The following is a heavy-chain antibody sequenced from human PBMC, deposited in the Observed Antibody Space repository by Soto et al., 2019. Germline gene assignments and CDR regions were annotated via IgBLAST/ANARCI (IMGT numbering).Heavy chain of an antibody. Sequence: SETLSLTCTVSGGSISSSSSYWGWIRQPPGKGLEWIGSIYYSGSTDYNPSLKSRVTISVDTSKNQFSLKLSSVTAADTAVYYCARLLRYFDWLSQYGMDVWGQGTTVTVSS. CDR2: IYYSGST. D-gene: IGHD3-9*01. V-gene: IGHV4-39*01. CDR3: ARLLRYFDWLSQYGMDV. J-gene: IGHJ6*02. CDR1: GGSISSSSSY.